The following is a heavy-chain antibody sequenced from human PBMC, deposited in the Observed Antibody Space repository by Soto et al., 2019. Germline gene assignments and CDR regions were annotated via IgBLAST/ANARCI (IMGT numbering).Heavy chain of an antibody. CDR3: ASLSAPVDY. D-gene: IGHD2-2*01. Sequence: GESLKISCAASGFTFSSYWMHWVRQVPGKGMEWVSKIDTDGTMTDYADSVKGRFTVSRDNAKNSLYLQMNSLRVEDTAVYHCASLSAPVDYWGQGTLVTVSS. CDR2: IDTDGTMT. V-gene: IGHV3-74*01. CDR1: GFTFSSYW. J-gene: IGHJ4*02.